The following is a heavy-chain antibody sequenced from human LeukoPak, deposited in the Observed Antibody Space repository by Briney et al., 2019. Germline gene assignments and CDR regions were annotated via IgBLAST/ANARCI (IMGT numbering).Heavy chain of an antibody. D-gene: IGHD2-2*01. CDR3: ARQSLVNYYYYYMDV. Sequence: ASVKVSCKASGYTFTSYGISWVRQAPGQGLEWMGWISAYNGNTNYAQKFQGRVTMTRDTSISTAYMELSRLRSDDTAVYYCARQSLVNYYYYYMDVWGKGTTVTVSS. V-gene: IGHV1-18*01. CDR1: GYTFTSYG. J-gene: IGHJ6*03. CDR2: ISAYNGNT.